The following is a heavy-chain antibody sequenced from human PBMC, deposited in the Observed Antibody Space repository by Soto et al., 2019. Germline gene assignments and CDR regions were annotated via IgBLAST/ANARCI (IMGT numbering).Heavy chain of an antibody. D-gene: IGHD3-22*01. CDR3: ARSYYDSSGYSPYHDAFDI. CDR2: IIPIFGTA. J-gene: IGHJ3*02. Sequence: SVKVSCKASGGTFSSYAISWVRQAPGQGLEWMGGIIPIFGTANYAQKFQGRVTITADESTSTAYMELSSLRSEDTAVYYCARSYYDSSGYSPYHDAFDIWGQGTMVTVSS. CDR1: GGTFSSYA. V-gene: IGHV1-69*13.